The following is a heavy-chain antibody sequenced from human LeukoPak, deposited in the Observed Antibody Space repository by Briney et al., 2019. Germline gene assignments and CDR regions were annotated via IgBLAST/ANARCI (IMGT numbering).Heavy chain of an antibody. CDR2: TNPNSGDT. J-gene: IGHJ4*02. D-gene: IGHD2-2*01. Sequence: ASVKVSCKASGYTFTGYHMHWVRQAPGQGLEWMGRTNPNSGDTNYAQKFQGRVAMTRDTSISTAFMELTRLRSDDTAVYYCARDYCSSTSCLFDYWGQGTLVTVSS. CDR1: GYTFTGYH. CDR3: ARDYCSSTSCLFDY. V-gene: IGHV1-2*06.